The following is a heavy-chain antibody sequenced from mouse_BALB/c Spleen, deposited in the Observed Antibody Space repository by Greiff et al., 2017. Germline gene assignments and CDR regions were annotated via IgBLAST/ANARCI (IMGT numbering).Heavy chain of an antibody. CDR3: AREDYYGSSYGDY. CDR1: GYTFTSYV. V-gene: IGHV1-14*01. D-gene: IGHD1-1*01. J-gene: IGHJ2*01. Sequence: VQLQQSGPELVKPGASVKMSCKASGYTFTSYVMHWVKQKPGQGLKWIGYINPYNDGTKYNEKFKGKATLTSDKSSSTAYMELSSLTSEDSAVYYCAREDYYGSSYGDYWGQGTTLTVSS. CDR2: INPYNDGT.